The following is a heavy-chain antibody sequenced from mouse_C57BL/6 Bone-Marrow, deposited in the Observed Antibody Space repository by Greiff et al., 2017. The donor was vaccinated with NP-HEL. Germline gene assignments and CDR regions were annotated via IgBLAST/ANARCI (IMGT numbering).Heavy chain of an antibody. J-gene: IGHJ1*03. CDR3: ARHGDYFGSSYGYFDV. D-gene: IGHD1-1*01. CDR2: FYPGSGSI. CDR1: GYTFTEYT. Sequence: VQLKESGAELVKPGASVKLSCKASGYTFTEYTIHWVKQRSGQGLEWIGWFYPGSGSIKYNEKFKDKATLTADKSSSTVSMDLSRLTSEDSAVYFCARHGDYFGSSYGYFDVWGTGTTVTVSS. V-gene: IGHV1-62-2*01.